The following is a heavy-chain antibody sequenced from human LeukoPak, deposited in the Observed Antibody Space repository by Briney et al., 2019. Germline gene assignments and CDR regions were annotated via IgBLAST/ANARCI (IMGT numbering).Heavy chain of an antibody. CDR3: ARTVAVGYYYMDV. CDR1: GFTFSSYW. CDR2: IKQDGSAK. V-gene: IGHV3-7*01. J-gene: IGHJ6*03. Sequence: GGSLRLSCAASGFTFSSYWMSWVRQAPGKGLEWVANIKQDGSAKYYVDSVQGRFTMSRDNAKNSLYLQMTSLRAEDTAVYYCARTVAVGYYYMDVWGKGTTVTVSS. D-gene: IGHD6-19*01.